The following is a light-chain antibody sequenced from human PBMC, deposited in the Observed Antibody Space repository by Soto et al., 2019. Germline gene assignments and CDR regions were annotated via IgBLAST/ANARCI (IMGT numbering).Light chain of an antibody. J-gene: IGLJ3*02. CDR1: SSDVGGYNY. V-gene: IGLV2-11*01. CDR2: DVS. CDR3: CSYAGTYSWV. Sequence: QSVLTQPRSVSGSPGQSVTISCTGTSSDVGGYNYVSWYQQPPGKAPKVLIYDVSARPSGLPDRFSGSKSGNAASLTISGLQAEDEGDYYCCSYAGTYSWVFGGGTKLTVL.